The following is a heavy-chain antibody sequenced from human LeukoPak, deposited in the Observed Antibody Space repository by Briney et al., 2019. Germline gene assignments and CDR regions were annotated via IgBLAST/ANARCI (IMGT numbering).Heavy chain of an antibody. CDR2: ISGSGGST. Sequence: PGGSLRLSCAASGFTFSSYAMSWVRQAPGKGLEWVSAISGSGGSTYYADSVKGRFTISRDNSKNTLYLQMNSLRAEDTAVYYCAKYGTTGTTIRYNWFDPWGQGTLVTVSS. CDR3: AKYGTTGTTIRYNWFDP. J-gene: IGHJ5*02. D-gene: IGHD1-1*01. V-gene: IGHV3-23*01. CDR1: GFTFSSYA.